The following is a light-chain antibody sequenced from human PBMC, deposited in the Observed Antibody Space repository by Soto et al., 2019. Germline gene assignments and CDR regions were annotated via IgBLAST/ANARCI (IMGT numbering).Light chain of an antibody. V-gene: IGKV1-12*01. CDR3: QQSNTFPYT. Sequence: DIPMTQSPSSVSASVGDRVTITCRASQSINTWLAWYQQKPGKAPKLLIFAASSLQNGVTSRFSGSGSGTDFTLTITSLQSDDFATYYCQQSNTFPYTFGQGTKLEMK. CDR1: QSINTW. CDR2: AAS. J-gene: IGKJ2*01.